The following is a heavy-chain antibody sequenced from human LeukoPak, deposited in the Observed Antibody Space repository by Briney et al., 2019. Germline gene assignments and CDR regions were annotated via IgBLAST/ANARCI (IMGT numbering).Heavy chain of an antibody. Sequence: GASVKVSCKASGYTFNSYGILWVRQAPGQGLEWMGWISAYNRNTNYAQKLQGRVTMTTHTSTRTAYMERRSLRSDHTAVYHCARVQLRYFHWSPSEFELGGQGPLLTVSS. V-gene: IGHV1-18*01. J-gene: IGHJ4*02. CDR2: ISAYNRNT. CDR1: GYTFNSYG. D-gene: IGHD3-9*01. CDR3: ARVQLRYFHWSPSEFEL.